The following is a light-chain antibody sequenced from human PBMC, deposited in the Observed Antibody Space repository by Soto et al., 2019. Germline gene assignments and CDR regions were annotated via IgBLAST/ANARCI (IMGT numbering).Light chain of an antibody. Sequence: EVVLTQFPDTLSVSTGETATLSCRASQSLRRTYVAWYQHKPGQAPRLLIYGASFRATGISDRFSGRGSGTDFTLSISRLEPEDSAVYYCQQYVTSPRTFGLGTKVDI. CDR3: QQYVTSPRT. CDR2: GAS. V-gene: IGKV3-20*01. CDR1: QSLRRTY. J-gene: IGKJ1*01.